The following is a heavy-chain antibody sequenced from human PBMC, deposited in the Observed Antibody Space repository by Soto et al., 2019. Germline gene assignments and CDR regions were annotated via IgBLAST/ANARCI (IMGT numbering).Heavy chain of an antibody. J-gene: IGHJ6*03. CDR3: ARAEYSSSHYYYYYYMDV. V-gene: IGHV4-59*01. CDR1: GGSISSSY. CDR2: IYYSGST. Sequence: PSETLSLTCTVSGGSISSSYWRWIRQPPGRGLEWIGYIYYSGSTNYNPSLKSRVTISVDTSKNQFSLKLSSVTAADTAVYYCARAEYSSSHYYYYYYMDVWGKGTTVTVSS. D-gene: IGHD6-6*01.